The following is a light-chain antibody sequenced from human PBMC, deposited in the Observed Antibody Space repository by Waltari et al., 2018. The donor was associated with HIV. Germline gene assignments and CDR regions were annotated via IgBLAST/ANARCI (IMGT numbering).Light chain of an antibody. V-gene: IGLV3-9*01. Sequence: SYGLTQPLSVSVALGQTATITCGGNNIGSKNVHWYQRKPRQALLRISYRDSNRPSGIPERFSGSNSGNTATLTISTAQAGDEADYYCQVWDSSTASVFGTGTTVTVL. J-gene: IGLJ1*01. CDR2: RDS. CDR1: NIGSKN. CDR3: QVWDSSTASV.